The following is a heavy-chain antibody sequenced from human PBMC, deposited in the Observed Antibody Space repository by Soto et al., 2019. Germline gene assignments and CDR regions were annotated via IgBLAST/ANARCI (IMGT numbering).Heavy chain of an antibody. J-gene: IGHJ4*02. Sequence: EVQLLESGGGLVQPGGSLRLSCAASGFTFSSYAMSWVRQAPGKGLDWVSAISGSGGSTYYADSVKGRFTISRDNSKNTLYLQLNSLSAEDTAVYYCATYPRGGVNIVVVVYRDSWGQGTLVTVSS. CDR2: ISGSGGST. CDR1: GFTFSSYA. D-gene: IGHD2-15*01. CDR3: ATYPRGGVNIVVVVYRDS. V-gene: IGHV3-23*01.